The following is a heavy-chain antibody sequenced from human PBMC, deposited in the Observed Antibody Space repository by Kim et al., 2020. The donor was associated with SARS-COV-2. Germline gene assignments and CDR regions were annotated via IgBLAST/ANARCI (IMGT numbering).Heavy chain of an antibody. D-gene: IGHD5-18*01. CDR2: MNPNSGNT. V-gene: IGHV1-8*01. CDR1: GYTFTSYD. J-gene: IGHJ4*02. Sequence: ASVKVSCKASGYTFTSYDINWVRQATGQGLEWMGWMNPNSGNTGYAQKFQGRVTMTRNTSISTAYMELSSLRSEDTAVYYCARGPARAYGYLGYYFDYWGQGTLVTVSS. CDR3: ARGPARAYGYLGYYFDY.